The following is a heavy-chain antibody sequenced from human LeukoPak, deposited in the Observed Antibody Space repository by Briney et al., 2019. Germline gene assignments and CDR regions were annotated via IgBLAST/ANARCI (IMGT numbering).Heavy chain of an antibody. CDR2: IGSGGGTI. J-gene: IGHJ4*02. D-gene: IGHD1-26*01. Sequence: PGGSLRLSCAASGFTFSSYEMSWVRQAPGKGLEWVSFIGSGGGTIYYADSVKGRFTISRDNAKNSLYLQMNSLGAEDTAVYYCARGLITGAGLFLGYWGQGTLVTVSS. CDR3: ARGLITGAGLFLGY. V-gene: IGHV3-48*03. CDR1: GFTFSSYE.